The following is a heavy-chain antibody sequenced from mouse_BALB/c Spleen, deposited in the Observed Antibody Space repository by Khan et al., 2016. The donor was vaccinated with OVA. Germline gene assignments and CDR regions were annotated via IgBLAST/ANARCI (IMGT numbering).Heavy chain of an antibody. J-gene: IGHJ3*01. V-gene: IGHV5-9*02. CDR2: ISSGGSYT. CDR3: AIPPWFAY. Sequence: EVELVESGGGLVKPGGSLKLSCAASGFAFSSYDMSWVRQTPEKRLEWVATISSGGSYTYYPDSVKGRFTISRDNARNTLYLHMSSLRAEDTALYYCAIPPWFAYWGQGTLVTVSA. CDR1: GFAFSSYD.